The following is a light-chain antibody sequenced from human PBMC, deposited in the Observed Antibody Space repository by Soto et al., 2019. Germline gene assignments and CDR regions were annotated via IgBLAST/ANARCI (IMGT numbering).Light chain of an antibody. Sequence: DIQMTQSPSSLSASVRDSVTITCRASQNIRNYLNWYQQKPGRAPKILIYAASSLQSGVPSRFSGGGSGTDLTLTITSLQPEDFATYYCQQSYSSPWTFGQGTKVDIK. CDR1: QNIRNY. J-gene: IGKJ1*01. V-gene: IGKV1-39*01. CDR3: QQSYSSPWT. CDR2: AAS.